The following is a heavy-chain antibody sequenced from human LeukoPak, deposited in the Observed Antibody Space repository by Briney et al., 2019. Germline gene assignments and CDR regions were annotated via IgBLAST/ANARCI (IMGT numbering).Heavy chain of an antibody. Sequence: GGSLRLSCAASGFTVSSNYMNWVRQAPGKGLEWVSVIYGGGNIYYADPVKGRFTISRDNSKDTLYLQMNSLRAEDTAVYYCARGAGYSYPYYFDYWGQGTLVTVSS. CDR2: IYGGGNI. D-gene: IGHD5-24*01. V-gene: IGHV3-53*01. CDR3: ARGAGYSYPYYFDY. J-gene: IGHJ4*02. CDR1: GFTVSSNY.